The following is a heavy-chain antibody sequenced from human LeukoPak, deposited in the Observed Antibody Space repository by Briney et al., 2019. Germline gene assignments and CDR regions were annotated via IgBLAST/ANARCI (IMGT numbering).Heavy chain of an antibody. CDR2: IYYSGST. Sequence: SETLSLTCGVSGYSISSGYYWGWIRQPPGKGLEWIGSIYYSGSTYYNPSLKSRVTISVDTSKNQFSLKLSSVTAADTAVYYCARLDGYCSGGSCYSVSFVDPWGQGTLVTVSS. CDR1: GYSISSGYY. V-gene: IGHV4-38-2*01. J-gene: IGHJ5*02. CDR3: ARLDGYCSGGSCYSVSFVDP. D-gene: IGHD2-15*01.